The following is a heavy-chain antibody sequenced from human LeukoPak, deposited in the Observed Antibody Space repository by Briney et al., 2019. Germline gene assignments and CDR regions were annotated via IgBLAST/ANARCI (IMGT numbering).Heavy chain of an antibody. J-gene: IGHJ4*02. Sequence: GASVKVSCKASGFTFINYYMHWVRQAPGQGLEWLGIINLSGGSTHYPQKFQDRVTMTRDTSTSTVYMELSSLRSDDTAVYYCATQRGSYLWGTDFDYWGQGTLVTVSS. CDR3: ATQRGSYLWGTDFDY. V-gene: IGHV1-46*01. D-gene: IGHD3-16*01. CDR2: INLSGGST. CDR1: GFTFINYY.